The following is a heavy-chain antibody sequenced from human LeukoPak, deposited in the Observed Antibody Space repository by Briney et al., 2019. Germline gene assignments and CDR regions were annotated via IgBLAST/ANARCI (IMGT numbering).Heavy chain of an antibody. Sequence: GGSLRLSCAASGFTFDDYAMHWVRQAPGKGLEWVSGICWNSGSIGYADSVKGRFTISRDNAKNSLYLQMNSLRAEDTALYYCAKDTKSYRAVAGPFDYWGEGTLVTVSS. D-gene: IGHD6-19*01. J-gene: IGHJ4*02. CDR1: GFTFDDYA. V-gene: IGHV3-9*01. CDR2: ICWNSGSI. CDR3: AKDTKSYRAVAGPFDY.